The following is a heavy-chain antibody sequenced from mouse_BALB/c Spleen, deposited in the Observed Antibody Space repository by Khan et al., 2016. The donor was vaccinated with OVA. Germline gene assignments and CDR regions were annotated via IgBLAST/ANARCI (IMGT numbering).Heavy chain of an antibody. CDR3: TRIYRSDFDY. CDR2: INPHIGET. V-gene: IGHV1-20*02. J-gene: IGHJ2*01. Sequence: EEQLQESGPELVRPGASVKISCKASGYSFTGYFMNWVMQSHGKSLEWIGRINPHIGETFYNQRFKDKATLTVDESSSTAHMELRSLASEDSAVYYCTRIYRSDFDYWGQGTTLTVSS. CDR1: GYSFTGYF. D-gene: IGHD1-1*01.